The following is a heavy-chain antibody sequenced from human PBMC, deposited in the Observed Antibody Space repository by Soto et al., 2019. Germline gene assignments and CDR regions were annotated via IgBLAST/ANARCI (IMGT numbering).Heavy chain of an antibody. D-gene: IGHD3-22*01. CDR2: IRSDGSNA. V-gene: IGHV3-74*03. CDR3: ARGDGDYHDGNGYLGRH. J-gene: IGHJ4*02. CDR1: GFTFSSYW. Sequence: EVQLVESGGGLFQPGGSLRLSCAASGFTFSSYWMHWVRQAPGKGLVWVSRIRSDGSNAEYADSVKGRFTISGDNAENTLYLQMNSLRVEDTAVYYCARGDGDYHDGNGYLGRHWGQGTLVTVSS.